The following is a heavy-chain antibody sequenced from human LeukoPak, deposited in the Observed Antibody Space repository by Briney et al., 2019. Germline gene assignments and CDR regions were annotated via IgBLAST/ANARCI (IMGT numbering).Heavy chain of an antibody. J-gene: IGHJ4*02. CDR3: ASPKRRDGYNPQAVYYFDY. V-gene: IGHV4-34*01. D-gene: IGHD5-24*01. Sequence: SETLSLTCAVYGGSFSGYYWSWIRQPPGKGLEWIGEINHSGSTNYNPSLKSRVTISVDTSKNQFSLKLSSVTAADTAVYYCASPKRRDGYNPQAVYYFDYWGQGTLVTVSS. CDR2: INHSGST. CDR1: GGSFSGYY.